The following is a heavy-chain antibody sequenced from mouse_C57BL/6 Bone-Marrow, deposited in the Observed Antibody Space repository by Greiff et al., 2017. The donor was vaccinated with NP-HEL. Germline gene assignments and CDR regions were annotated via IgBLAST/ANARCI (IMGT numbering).Heavy chain of an antibody. J-gene: IGHJ2*01. CDR1: GFTFSNYW. Sequence: EVKLMESGGGLVQPGGSMKLSCVASGFTFSNYWMNWVRQSPEKGLEWVAQIRLKSDNYATHYAESVKGRFTISRDDSKSSVYLQMNNLRAEDTGIYYCTEGDGYYAFDYWGQGTTLTVSS. CDR2: IRLKSDNYAT. D-gene: IGHD2-3*01. V-gene: IGHV6-3*01. CDR3: TEGDGYYAFDY.